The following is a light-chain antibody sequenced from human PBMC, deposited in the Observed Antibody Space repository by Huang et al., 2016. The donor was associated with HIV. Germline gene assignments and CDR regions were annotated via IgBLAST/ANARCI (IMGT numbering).Light chain of an antibody. Sequence: DIQMTQSPSTLSASVGDRVTITCRASQSISSGLAWYQQKPGKAPKLLIYKASSLESVVPSRFSGSGSGTEFTRTISSLQPDDFATYYCQQYNSYSRTFGQGTKVEIK. CDR2: KAS. V-gene: IGKV1-5*03. J-gene: IGKJ1*01. CDR3: QQYNSYSRT. CDR1: QSISSG.